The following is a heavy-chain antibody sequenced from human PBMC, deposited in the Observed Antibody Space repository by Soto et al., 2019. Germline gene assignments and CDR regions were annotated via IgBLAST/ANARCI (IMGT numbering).Heavy chain of an antibody. CDR3: ARTSPGIRFLEWLSSQYYFDY. V-gene: IGHV1-8*01. D-gene: IGHD3-3*01. CDR1: GYTFTSYD. J-gene: IGHJ4*02. CDR2: MNPNSGNT. Sequence: GASVKVSCKASGYTFTSYDINWVRQATGQGLEWMGWMNPNSGNTGYAQKFQGRVTMTRNTSISTAYMELSSLRSEDTAVYYCARTSPGIRFLEWLSSQYYFDYWGQGTLVTVSS.